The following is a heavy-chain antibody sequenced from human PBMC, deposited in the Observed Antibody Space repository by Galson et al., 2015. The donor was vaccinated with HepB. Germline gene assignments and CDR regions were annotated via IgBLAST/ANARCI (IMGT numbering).Heavy chain of an antibody. J-gene: IGHJ6*02. CDR2: IKQDGSEK. D-gene: IGHD6-13*01. Sequence: SLRLSCAASGFTFSSYWMSWVRQAPGKGLEWVANIKQDGSEKYYVDSVKGRFTISRDNAKNSLYLQMNSLRAEDTAVYYCARDQFTFSGGSWYGHYYYYYGMDVWGQGTTVTVSS. CDR3: ARDQFTFSGGSWYGHYYYYYGMDV. CDR1: GFTFSSYW. V-gene: IGHV3-7*03.